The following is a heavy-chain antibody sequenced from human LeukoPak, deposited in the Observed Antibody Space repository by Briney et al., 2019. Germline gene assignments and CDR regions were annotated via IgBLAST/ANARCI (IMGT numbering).Heavy chain of an antibody. J-gene: IGHJ4*02. CDR3: ATASPSFPKRRPITIFGVVIMV. V-gene: IGHV1-8*01. CDR2: MNPNSGNT. D-gene: IGHD3-3*01. Sequence: ASVKVSCKASGYTFTSYDINWVRQATGQGLEWMGWMNPNSGNTGYAQKFQGRVTMTRNTSISTAYMELSSLRSEDTAVYYCATASPSFPKRRPITIFGVVIMVWGQGTLVTVSS. CDR1: GYTFTSYD.